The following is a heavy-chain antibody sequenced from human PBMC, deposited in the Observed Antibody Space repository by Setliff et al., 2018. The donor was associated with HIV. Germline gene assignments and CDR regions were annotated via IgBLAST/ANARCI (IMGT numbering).Heavy chain of an antibody. Sequence: SETLSLTCTVSGGSISSSSYYWNWFRQYPGKGLEWIGYIHYTGTTNQNPSLRSLITISLDTSKNQFSLKLTSGNAADTAVYYCARAPYVSGSFGWFDPWGQGTLVTVSS. CDR1: GGSISSSSYY. D-gene: IGHD3-10*01. CDR3: ARAPYVSGSFGWFDP. V-gene: IGHV4-31*01. J-gene: IGHJ5*02. CDR2: IHYTGTT.